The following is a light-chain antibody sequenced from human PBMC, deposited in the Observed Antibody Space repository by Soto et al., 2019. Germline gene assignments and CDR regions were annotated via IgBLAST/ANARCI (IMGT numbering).Light chain of an antibody. Sequence: EIVLTQSPGTLSLSPGERATLSCRASQSVSSSYLAWFQQTPGQAPNLLIYATSSRATGIPDRFSGRGSGTDCTLTIDRLEPEDFAVYFCHQYESSPHTFGPGTKVDIK. CDR3: HQYESSPHT. CDR2: ATS. V-gene: IGKV3-20*01. CDR1: QSVSSSY. J-gene: IGKJ3*01.